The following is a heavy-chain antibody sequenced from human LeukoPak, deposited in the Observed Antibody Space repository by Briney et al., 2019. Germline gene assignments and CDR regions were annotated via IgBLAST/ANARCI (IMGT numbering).Heavy chain of an antibody. J-gene: IGHJ5*02. CDR2: IYYSVST. CDR1: GGSISSSSYY. Sequence: TSETLSLTCTVSGGSISSSSYYWGWIRQPPGKGLEWIGTIYYSVSTYYNPSLKSRVTISVDTSKNQFSLKLSSVTAADTAVYYCARYSSSWYGAGLDPWGQGTLVTVSS. CDR3: ARYSSSWYGAGLDP. D-gene: IGHD6-13*01. V-gene: IGHV4-39*01.